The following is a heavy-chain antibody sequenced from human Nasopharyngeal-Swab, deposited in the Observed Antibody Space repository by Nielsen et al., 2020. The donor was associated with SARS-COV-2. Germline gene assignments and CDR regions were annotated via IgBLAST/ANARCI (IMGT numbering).Heavy chain of an antibody. D-gene: IGHD3-16*02. CDR1: GFSFSSYY. CDR2: IKQDGSEK. Sequence: AESLSLSCAASGFSFSSYYMSWVRQPPGKGLEWVANIKQDGSEKYYVDSVKGRFTISRDTAKNSLYLQMNRLRAEDTAVYYCARHYDYVWVSYRPFDYWGQGTLVTVSS. J-gene: IGHJ4*02. V-gene: IGHV3-7*01. CDR3: ARHYDYVWVSYRPFDY.